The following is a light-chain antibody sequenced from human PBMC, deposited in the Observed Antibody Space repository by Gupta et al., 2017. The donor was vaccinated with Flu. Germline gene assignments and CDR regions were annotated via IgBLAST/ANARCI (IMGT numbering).Light chain of an antibody. J-gene: IGLJ2*01. Sequence: GQTVRITCSGDSWRNHYGYWYQQKAGQAPVLVMYNDSERPSGIPERFSGSSSGTTTTLIISEVQAEDEADYYCHSADSDDNFVVFGGGTKLTVL. V-gene: IGLV3-25*03. CDR1: SWRNHY. CDR2: NDS. CDR3: HSADSDDNFVV.